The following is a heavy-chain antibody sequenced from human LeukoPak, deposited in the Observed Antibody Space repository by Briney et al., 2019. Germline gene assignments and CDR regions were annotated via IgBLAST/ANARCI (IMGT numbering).Heavy chain of an antibody. CDR2: IYYSGST. D-gene: IGHD2-2*01. J-gene: IGHJ6*02. CDR3: ARQPPPAAYYYYGMDV. V-gene: IGHV4-39*01. CDR1: GDSVSSSNYY. Sequence: PSETLSLTCAVSGDSVSSSNYYWSWIRQPPGKGLEWIGSIYYSGSTYYNPSLKSRVTISVDTSKNQFSLKLSSVTAADTAVYYCARQPPPAAYYYYGMDVWGQGTTVTVSS.